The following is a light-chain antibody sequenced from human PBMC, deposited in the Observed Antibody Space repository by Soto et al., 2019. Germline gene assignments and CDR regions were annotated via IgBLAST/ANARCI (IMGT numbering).Light chain of an antibody. Sequence: EIVLTQSPGTLSWSPGERATLSFMGVQRVSSSYLACYQQKPGQAPRLLIYGTSSRATGIPDRFSGSGSGTDFTLTISRLEPEDFAVYYCQQYGSSPITFGQGTRLEIK. J-gene: IGKJ5*01. CDR3: QQYGSSPIT. CDR1: QRVSSSY. V-gene: IGKV3-20*01. CDR2: GTS.